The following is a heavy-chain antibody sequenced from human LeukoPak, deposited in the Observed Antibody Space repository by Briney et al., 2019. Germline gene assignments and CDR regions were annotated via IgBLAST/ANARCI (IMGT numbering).Heavy chain of an antibody. V-gene: IGHV4-4*07. CDR2: LYTSGST. D-gene: IGHD3-16*02. CDR3: AREDPYYDYVWGSYRYGYYFDY. J-gene: IGHJ4*02. CDR1: GGSISSYY. Sequence: SETLPLTCTVSGGSISSYYWSWIRQPAATGLEWIGRLYTSGSTNYNPSLKSRVTMSLDTSKNQFSLKLSSVTAADTAVYYCAREDPYYDYVWGSYRYGYYFDYWGQGTLVTVSS.